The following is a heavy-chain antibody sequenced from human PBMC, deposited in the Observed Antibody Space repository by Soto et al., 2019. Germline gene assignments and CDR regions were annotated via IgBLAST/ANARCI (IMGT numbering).Heavy chain of an antibody. CDR1: GFTFSSYE. V-gene: IGHV3-48*03. J-gene: IGHJ4*02. CDR2: ISSSGSTI. CDR3: ARTVYSSGYYYGVEYFDY. D-gene: IGHD3-22*01. Sequence: EVQLVESGGGLVQPGGSLRLSCAASGFTFSSYEMNWVRQAPGKGLEWVSYISSSGSTIYYADSVKGRFTISRDNAKNSLYLQMNSLGAEDTAVYYCARTVYSSGYYYGVEYFDYWGQGTLVTVSS.